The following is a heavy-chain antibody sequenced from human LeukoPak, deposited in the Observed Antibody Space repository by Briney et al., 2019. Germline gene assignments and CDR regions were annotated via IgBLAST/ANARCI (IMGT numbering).Heavy chain of an antibody. V-gene: IGHV3-30*18. J-gene: IGHJ4*02. CDR2: ISYDGSNK. D-gene: IGHD5-12*01. CDR3: AKLVDIVATNKKEFDY. CDR1: GFTFSSYG. Sequence: PGGSLRLSCAASGFTFSSYGMHWVRQAPGKGLEWVAVISYDGSNKYYADSVKGRFTISRDNSKNTLYLQMNSLRAEDTAVYYCAKLVDIVATNKKEFDYWGQGTLVTVSS.